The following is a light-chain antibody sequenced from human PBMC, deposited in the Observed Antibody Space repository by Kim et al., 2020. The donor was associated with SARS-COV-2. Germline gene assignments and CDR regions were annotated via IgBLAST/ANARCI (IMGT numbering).Light chain of an antibody. CDR3: QQYHTYST. Sequence: LSASVGDTVTITCRASQSVSSRLAWYQQNPGKAPKLLIYGASTLNGGVPSRFSGSGSGTEFTLTITSLQPDDFATYHCQQYHTYSTFGQGTKLEI. CDR2: GAS. V-gene: IGKV1-5*01. J-gene: IGKJ2*01. CDR1: QSVSSR.